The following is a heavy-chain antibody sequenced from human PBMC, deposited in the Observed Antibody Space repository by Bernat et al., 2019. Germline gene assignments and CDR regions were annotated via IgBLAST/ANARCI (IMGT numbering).Heavy chain of an antibody. CDR2: IYYSGT. V-gene: IGHV4-39*01. D-gene: IGHD2-21*01. CDR3: ARLTCDRPFDI. J-gene: IGHJ3*02. CDR1: GGSISSSSYY. Sequence: QLQLQESGPGLVKSSETLSLTCTVSGGSISSSSYYWGWIRQPPGKGLEWIGSIYYSGTYYNPSLKSRVTISVDTSKNQFSLKLRSVTAADTAVYYCARLTCDRPFDIWGQGTMVTVSS.